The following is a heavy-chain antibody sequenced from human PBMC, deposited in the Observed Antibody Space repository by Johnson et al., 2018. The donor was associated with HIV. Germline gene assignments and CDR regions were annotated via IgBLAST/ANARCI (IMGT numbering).Heavy chain of an antibody. D-gene: IGHD3-16*01. CDR3: ARDPIGGAFDI. V-gene: IGHV3-30*14. CDR2: ISYDGSNK. J-gene: IGHJ3*02. CDR1: GFTFSSYA. Sequence: QVRLVESGGGVVQPGRSLRLSCAASGFTFSSYAMHWVRQAPGKGLEWVAVISYDGSNKYYADSVKGRFTISRGNSKNTLYLQMNSLRAEDTAVYYCARDPIGGAFDIWGQGTMVIVSS.